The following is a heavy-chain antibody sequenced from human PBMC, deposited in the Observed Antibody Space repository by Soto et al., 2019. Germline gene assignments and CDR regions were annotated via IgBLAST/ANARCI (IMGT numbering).Heavy chain of an antibody. Sequence: GGSLRLSCAASGFTFSNAWMSWVRQAPGKGLEWVGRIKSKTDGGTTDYAAPVKGRFTISRDDSKNTLYLQMNSLKTEDTAVYYCTTDPSIAARPGSYYYYYGMDVWGQGTTVTVSS. D-gene: IGHD6-6*01. CDR3: TTDPSIAARPGSYYYYYGMDV. CDR2: IKSKTDGGTT. V-gene: IGHV3-15*01. CDR1: GFTFSNAW. J-gene: IGHJ6*02.